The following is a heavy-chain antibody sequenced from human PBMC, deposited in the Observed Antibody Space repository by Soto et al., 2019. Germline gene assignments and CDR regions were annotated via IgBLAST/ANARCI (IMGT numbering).Heavy chain of an antibody. CDR2: ISAYNGNT. V-gene: IGHV1-18*01. D-gene: IGHD4-17*01. CDR3: ARSSSDYGDDGLSLGY. Sequence: QVQLVQSGAEVKKPGASVKVSCKASGYTFSGYGINWVRQAPGQGLEWMGWISAYNGNTKYAQKFQGRVIMTTDTATSTAHMELRSLRSDDTAVYFCARSSSDYGDDGLSLGYWGQGTRVTVSS. J-gene: IGHJ4*02. CDR1: GYTFSGYG.